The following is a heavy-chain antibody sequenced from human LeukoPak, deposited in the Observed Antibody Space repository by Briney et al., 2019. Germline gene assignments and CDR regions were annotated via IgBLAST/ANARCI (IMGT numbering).Heavy chain of an antibody. CDR2: VYLGDSDT. D-gene: IGHD6-19*01. V-gene: IGHV5-51*01. Sequence: GESLKISCKGSGDNFNRHWIGWVRQMSGKGLEWMGIVYLGDSDTRYSPSFQGQIIISADKSISTAYLQWSSLKASDTAIYYCARHSSYTSGWPLDYWGQGTLVTVSS. J-gene: IGHJ4*02. CDR3: ARHSSYTSGWPLDY. CDR1: GDNFNRHW.